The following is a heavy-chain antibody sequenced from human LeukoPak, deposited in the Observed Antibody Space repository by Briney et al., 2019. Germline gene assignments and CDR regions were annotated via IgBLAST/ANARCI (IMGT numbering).Heavy chain of an antibody. V-gene: IGHV3-74*01. CDR1: GFTFSSYW. CDR2: INSDGSST. Sequence: PRGSLRLSCAASGFTFSSYWMHWVRQAPGKGLVWVSRINSDGSSTSYADSVKGRFTISRDNAKNTLYLQMNSLRAEDTAVYYCARALRGYSGTDYWGQGTLVTVSS. J-gene: IGHJ4*02. D-gene: IGHD5-12*01. CDR3: ARALRGYSGTDY.